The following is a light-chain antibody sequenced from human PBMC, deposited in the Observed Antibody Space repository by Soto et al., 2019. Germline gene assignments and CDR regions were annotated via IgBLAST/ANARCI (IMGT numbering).Light chain of an antibody. Sequence: EIALTQSPATLSLSPGASATLSCRASHSVSSHLAWYQQKPGQAPRLLIYDTSNRATGIPARFSGSGSGTDFTLTISSLEPEDFAVYYCQQRSNWSVAFGGGTKVEIK. CDR2: DTS. J-gene: IGKJ4*01. V-gene: IGKV3-11*01. CDR3: QQRSNWSVA. CDR1: HSVSSH.